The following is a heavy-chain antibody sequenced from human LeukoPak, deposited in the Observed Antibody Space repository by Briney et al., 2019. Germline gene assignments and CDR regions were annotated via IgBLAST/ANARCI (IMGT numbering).Heavy chain of an antibody. CDR1: GYTFTGYY. Sequence: RASVKVSCKASGYTFTGYYMHWVRQAPGQGLEWMGWINPNSGGTNYAQKLQGRVTMTTDTSTSTAYMELRSLRSDDTAVYYCARDALAFYDSSGYSKNVFDIWGQGTMVTVSS. V-gene: IGHV1-2*02. D-gene: IGHD3-22*01. J-gene: IGHJ3*02. CDR2: INPNSGGT. CDR3: ARDALAFYDSSGYSKNVFDI.